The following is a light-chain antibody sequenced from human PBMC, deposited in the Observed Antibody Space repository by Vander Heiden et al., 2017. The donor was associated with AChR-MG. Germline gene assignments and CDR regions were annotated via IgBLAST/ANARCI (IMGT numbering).Light chain of an antibody. J-gene: IGKJ5*01. CDR3: QQDDSTPHT. CDR2: WAS. V-gene: IGKV4-1*01. CDR1: QSVLKSSDNKNC. Sequence: DIVMTQSPDSLAVYLGEGATFNCKSSQSVLKSSDNKNCLAWYQQKPRQPPMLLISWASTRESGVPDRFSGSGSGTDFTLTISSLHAEDVAVYYCQQDDSTPHTFGQGTRLEIK.